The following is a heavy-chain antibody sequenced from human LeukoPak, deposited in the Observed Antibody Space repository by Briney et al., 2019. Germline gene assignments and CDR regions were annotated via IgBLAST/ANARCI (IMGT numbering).Heavy chain of an antibody. J-gene: IGHJ5*02. CDR2: INHSGST. CDR1: GWSFSGYY. V-gene: IGHV4-34*01. CDR3: ATYYYGSGSHYNWFDP. Sequence: SETLSLTCAVYGWSFSGYYWSWIRQPPGQGLEWIGEINHSGSTNYNPSLKSRVTISVDTSKNQFSLKLISVTAADTAVYYCATYYYGSGSHYNWFDPWGQGTLVTVSS. D-gene: IGHD3-10*01.